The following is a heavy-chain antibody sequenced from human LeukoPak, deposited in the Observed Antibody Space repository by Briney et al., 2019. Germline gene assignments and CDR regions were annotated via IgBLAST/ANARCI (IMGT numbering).Heavy chain of an antibody. CDR2: IVPIFGTA. CDR3: ARDFTAGAFDI. D-gene: IGHD2-21*02. V-gene: IGHV1-69*05. J-gene: IGHJ3*02. CDR1: GGTFSSYA. Sequence: ASVKVSCKASGGTFSSYAIRWVRQAPGQGLEWMGGIVPIFGTANYAQKFQGRVTITTDESTSTAYMELSSLRSEDTAVYYCARDFTAGAFDIWGQGTMVTVSS.